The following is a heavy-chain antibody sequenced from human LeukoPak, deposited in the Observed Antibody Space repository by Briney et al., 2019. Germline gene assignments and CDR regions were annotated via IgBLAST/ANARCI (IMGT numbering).Heavy chain of an antibody. CDR2: LWPEGSEG. CDR3: AKLLGRVTTYDY. CDR1: GCIFSKSW. J-gene: IGHJ4*02. V-gene: IGHV3-7*01. D-gene: IGHD4-11*01. Sequence: PGGALRLSFAASGCIFSKSWMGWVRQAPRKGLEGVATLWPEGSEGHYMDSLKGRFKVSRDNAEHSLYLQMNNLRVDDTAVYYCAKLLGRVTTYDYWGQGTLVTVSS.